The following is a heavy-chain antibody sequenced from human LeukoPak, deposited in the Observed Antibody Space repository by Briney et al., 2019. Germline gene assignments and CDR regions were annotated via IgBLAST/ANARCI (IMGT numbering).Heavy chain of an antibody. CDR1: EFPLGTYW. J-gene: IGHJ5*02. D-gene: IGHD6-19*01. Sequence: PGGSLRLSCVVSEFPLGTYWMSWVRLAPGKGLEWVANINQDGSQKNYVDSVKGRFTISRDNAKNSLHLQMNSLRAEDTAVYYCARSLSHRLASPYNWFDAWGQGTLLTVSS. V-gene: IGHV3-7*01. CDR2: INQDGSQK. CDR3: ARSLSHRLASPYNWFDA.